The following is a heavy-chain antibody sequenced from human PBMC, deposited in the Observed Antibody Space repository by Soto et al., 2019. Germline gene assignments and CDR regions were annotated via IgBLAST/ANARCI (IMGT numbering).Heavy chain of an antibody. CDR2: IITIFGTA. V-gene: IGHV1-69*06. CDR3: SSPALGGGCGYYYGMDV. D-gene: IGHD2-15*01. Sequence: QVQLVQSGAELKKPGSSVNDSCKASGGTFSSYAISWVRQAPGPGLEWMGGIITIFGTANYAQKFQGGVTITAAKSTATSNMRLSRLRSEDTAAYYCSSPALGGGCGYYYGMDVWGQGTTFTVSS. J-gene: IGHJ6*02. CDR1: GGTFSSYA.